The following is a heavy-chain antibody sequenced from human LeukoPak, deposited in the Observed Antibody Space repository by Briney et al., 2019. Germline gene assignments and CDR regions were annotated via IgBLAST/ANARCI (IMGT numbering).Heavy chain of an antibody. V-gene: IGHV4-38-2*02. Sequence: PSETLSLTCTVSGYSISSGYYWGWIRQPPGKGLEWIGSIYHSGSTYYNPSLKSRVTISVDTSKNQFSLKLSSVTAADTAAYYCASLRHLLQQDYYDSSGHPGPKDWGQGTLVTVSS. CDR1: GYSISSGYY. D-gene: IGHD3-22*01. CDR2: IYHSGST. CDR3: ASLRHLLQQDYYDSSGHPGPKD. J-gene: IGHJ4*02.